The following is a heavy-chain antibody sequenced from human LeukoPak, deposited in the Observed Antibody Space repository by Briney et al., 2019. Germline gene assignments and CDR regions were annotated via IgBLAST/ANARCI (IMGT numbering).Heavy chain of an antibody. CDR2: INWNGGST. CDR1: GFTFDDYG. Sequence: GGSLRLSCAASGFTFDDYGMSWVRQAPGKGLEWVSGINWNGGSTGYADSVKGRFTIPRDNAKNSLYLQMNSLRAEDTALYYCARDSRVVVINVWFDPWGQGTLVTVSS. D-gene: IGHD3-22*01. J-gene: IGHJ5*02. CDR3: ARDSRVVVINVWFDP. V-gene: IGHV3-20*04.